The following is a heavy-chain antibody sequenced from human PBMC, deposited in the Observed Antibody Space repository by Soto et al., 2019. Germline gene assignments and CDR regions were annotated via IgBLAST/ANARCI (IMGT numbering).Heavy chain of an antibody. D-gene: IGHD1-1*01. J-gene: IGHJ4*02. CDR3: AKDGGWNDGYLDY. V-gene: IGHV3-23*01. CDR1: GFTFSSYA. Sequence: EVQLLESGGGLVQPGGSLRLSCAASGFTFSSYAMSWVRQAPGKGLEWVSAISGSGGSTYCADSVKGRCTISRDNSKNTLQRQRNSLRAEDTAVYYCAKDGGWNDGYLDYWGQGTLVNVSS. CDR2: ISGSGGST.